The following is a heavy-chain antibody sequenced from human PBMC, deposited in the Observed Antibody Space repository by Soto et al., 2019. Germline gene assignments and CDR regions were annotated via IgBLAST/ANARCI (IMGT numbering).Heavy chain of an antibody. V-gene: IGHV3-15*07. CDR2: IRSKADGGTT. J-gene: IGHJ3*02. CDR1: GFTFSRAW. D-gene: IGHD2-8*02. Sequence: EVQLVESGGGLVKPGGSLRLSCAASGFTFSRAWVNWVRLAPGKGLEWVGRIRSKADGGTTDYTAPVEGRFTVSRDDSKNTAYLQMNSLKTEETAVYYCTTVSLHFWWGAFDIWGLGTMVTVSS. CDR3: TTVSLHFWWGAFDI.